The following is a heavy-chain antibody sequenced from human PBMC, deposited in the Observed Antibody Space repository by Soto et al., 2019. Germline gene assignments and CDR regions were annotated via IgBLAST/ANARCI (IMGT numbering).Heavy chain of an antibody. V-gene: IGHV4-39*02. CDR2: IYYSGST. CDR1: GGSISSSSYY. CDR3: AKENGYSSSWFEFDY. D-gene: IGHD6-13*01. J-gene: IGHJ4*02. Sequence: TSETLSLTCTVSGGSISSSSYYWGWIRQPPGKGLEWIGSIYYSGSTYYNPSLKSRVTISVDTSKNQFSLKLSSVTAADTALYYCAKENGYSSSWFEFDYWGQGTLVTVSS.